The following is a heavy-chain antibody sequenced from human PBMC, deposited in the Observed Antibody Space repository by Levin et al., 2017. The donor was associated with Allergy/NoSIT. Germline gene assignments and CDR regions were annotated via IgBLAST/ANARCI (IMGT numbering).Heavy chain of an antibody. CDR2: INPKRGGT. V-gene: IGHV1-2*04. CDR1: GYTFTDYF. CDR3: ARDSGRPGRFWYFDL. Sequence: ASVKVSCKASGYTFTDYFLHWVRQAPGQGPEWIGFINPKRGGTEYSQKFQGWVTMTRDTSINTVYMELKRLTFDDTAVYYCARDSGRPGRFWYFDLWGRGTLITVSS. D-gene: IGHD3-10*01. J-gene: IGHJ2*01.